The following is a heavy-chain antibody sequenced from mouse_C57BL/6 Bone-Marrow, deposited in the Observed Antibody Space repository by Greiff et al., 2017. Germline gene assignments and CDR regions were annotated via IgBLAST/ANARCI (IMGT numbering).Heavy chain of an antibody. CDR2: IYPRSGNT. D-gene: IGHD2-1*01. J-gene: IGHJ4*01. V-gene: IGHV1-81*01. CDR1: GYTFTSYG. Sequence: VMLVESGAELARPGASVKLSCKASGYTFTSYGISWVKQRTGQGLEWIGEIYPRSGNTYYNEKFKGKATLTADKSSSTAYMELRSLTSEDSAVYFCAREGYGNYLYAMDYWGQGTSVTVSS. CDR3: AREGYGNYLYAMDY.